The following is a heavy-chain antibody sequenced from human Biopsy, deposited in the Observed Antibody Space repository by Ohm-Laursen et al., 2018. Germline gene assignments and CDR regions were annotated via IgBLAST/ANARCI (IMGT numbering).Heavy chain of an antibody. CDR1: GFSLRNYT. V-gene: IGHV3-21*06. Sequence: GSLRLSCAASGFSLRNYTINWVRQAPGKGLEWVSSISRSTSHILYAETLKGRFTSSRDNAKNSVYLQMNSLRAEDTGVYYCARGRSHLLPDHGWFDPWGQGTLVTVSS. D-gene: IGHD1-14*01. CDR3: ARGRSHLLPDHGWFDP. J-gene: IGHJ5*02. CDR2: ISRSTSHI.